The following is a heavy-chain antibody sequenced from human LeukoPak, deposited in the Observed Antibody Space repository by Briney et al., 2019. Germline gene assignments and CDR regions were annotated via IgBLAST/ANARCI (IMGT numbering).Heavy chain of an antibody. Sequence: GGSLRLSCAASGFTFSSYAMNWVRQAPGKGLEWVSVISGSGGDTNYADSVKGRSTISRDNSKNTLYLQMNSLRAEDTAVYFCAKEKFSGCSSTSCYGVFDYWGQGTMVTVSS. CDR3: AKEKFSGCSSTSCYGVFDY. D-gene: IGHD2-2*01. CDR1: GFTFSSYA. J-gene: IGHJ4*02. CDR2: ISGSGGDT. V-gene: IGHV3-23*01.